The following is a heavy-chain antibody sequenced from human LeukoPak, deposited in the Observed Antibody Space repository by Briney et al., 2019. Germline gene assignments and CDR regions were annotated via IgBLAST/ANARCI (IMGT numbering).Heavy chain of an antibody. CDR3: ARESGIAAALDL. J-gene: IGHJ5*02. Sequence: GGSLRLSCAASGFTFSSYAMHWVRQAPGKGLEYVSAISGNGGNTFYVNSVKGRFTISRDNAKNTLYLQMNSLRAEDTAVYYCARESGIAAALDLWGQGTLVTVSS. CDR2: ISGNGGNT. CDR1: GFTFSSYA. D-gene: IGHD6-13*01. V-gene: IGHV3-64*01.